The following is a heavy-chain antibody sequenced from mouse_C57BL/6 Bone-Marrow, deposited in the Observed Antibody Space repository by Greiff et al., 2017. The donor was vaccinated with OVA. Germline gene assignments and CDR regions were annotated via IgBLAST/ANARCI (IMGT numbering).Heavy chain of an antibody. CDR1: GFSLTSYG. Sequence: VKLMESGPGLVAPSQSLSITCTVSGFSLTSYGVSWVRQPPGKGLEWLGVIWGDGSTNSHSALISRLSIRKDNSKSQVFLKLNSLQTDDTATYYWAKPAFYYDYDGTPGFAYWGQGTLVTVSA. D-gene: IGHD2-4*01. CDR3: AKPAFYYDYDGTPGFAY. V-gene: IGHV2-3*01. CDR2: IWGDGST. J-gene: IGHJ3*01.